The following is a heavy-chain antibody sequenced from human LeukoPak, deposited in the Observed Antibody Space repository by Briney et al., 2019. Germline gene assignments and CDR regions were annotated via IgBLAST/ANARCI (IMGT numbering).Heavy chain of an antibody. V-gene: IGHV1-18*01. J-gene: IGHJ4*02. CDR1: GYSFTNYG. D-gene: IGHD6-19*01. CDR2: VNGYNGNT. CDR3: ARGGNGWFFDD. Sequence: ASVKVSCKASGYSFTNYGISWVRQAPGQGLEWVGWVNGYNGNTNYAQKVQDRVTMTTDTSTSTAYMELRSLRSDDTAVYYCARGGNGWFFDDWGQGTLVTVSS.